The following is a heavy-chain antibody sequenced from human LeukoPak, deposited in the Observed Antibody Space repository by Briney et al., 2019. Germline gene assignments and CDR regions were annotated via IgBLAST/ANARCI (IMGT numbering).Heavy chain of an antibody. Sequence: PGGSLRLSCAASGFTFSSYAMSWGRQAPGQGLVRVSTITVSSGNTFYTDSVKGRFTISRDNSKNTLYLQMTSLRAEDTAVYYCAKRGAGYYFDYWGQGTLVTVSS. V-gene: IGHV3-23*01. CDR3: AKRGAGYYFDY. CDR1: GFTFSSYA. CDR2: ITVSSGNT. J-gene: IGHJ4*02. D-gene: IGHD6-19*01.